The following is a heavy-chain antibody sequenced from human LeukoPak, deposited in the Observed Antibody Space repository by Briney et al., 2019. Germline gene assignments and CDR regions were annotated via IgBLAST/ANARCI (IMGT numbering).Heavy chain of an antibody. D-gene: IGHD3-10*01. CDR1: GGSISSYY. J-gene: IGHJ6*02. Sequence: SETLSLTCTVSGGSISSYYWTWIRQPAGKGLEWIGRIDSSGSTNYNPSLKSRLTMSIDTSKNQFSLKLSSVTAADTAVYYCARGGAYYGSGTYYYYYGMDVWGQGTTVTVSS. CDR3: ARGGAYYGSGTYYYYYGMDV. CDR2: IDSSGST. V-gene: IGHV4-4*07.